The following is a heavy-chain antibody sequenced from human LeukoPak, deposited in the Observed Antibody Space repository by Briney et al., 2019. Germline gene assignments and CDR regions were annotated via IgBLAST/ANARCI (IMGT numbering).Heavy chain of an antibody. J-gene: IGHJ4*02. CDR1: GYTFTNYD. D-gene: IGHD2-8*01. V-gene: IGHV1-8*01. CDR3: ARGLVGFCSNDNCYPLAY. Sequence: ASVKVFCKASGYTFTNYDVIWVRQAPGQGLEWMGWMNPNSANTGYAQTLQGRVALTRDTSINTAYMELTSLRSEDTAVYYCARGLVGFCSNDNCYPLAYWGQGTLVTVSS. CDR2: MNPNSANT.